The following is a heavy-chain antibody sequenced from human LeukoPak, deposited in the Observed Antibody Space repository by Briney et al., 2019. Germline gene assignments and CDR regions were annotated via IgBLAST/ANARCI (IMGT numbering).Heavy chain of an antibody. D-gene: IGHD5-24*01. CDR3: ARVATDGYNRLGYFDY. CDR2: INAGNGNT. J-gene: IGHJ4*02. CDR1: GYTFTSYA. Sequence: ASVKVSCKASGYTFTSYAMHWVRQAPGQRLEWMGWINAGNGNTKYSQKFQGRVTITRDTSASTAYMELSSLRSEDTAVYYCARVATDGYNRLGYFDYWGQGTLVTVSS. V-gene: IGHV1-3*01.